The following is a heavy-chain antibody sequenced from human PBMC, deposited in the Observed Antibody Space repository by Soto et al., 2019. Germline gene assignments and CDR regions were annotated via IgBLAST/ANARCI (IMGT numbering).Heavy chain of an antibody. Sequence: QIQLQESGPGLVKPSGTVSLTCTVSGGSISSTNWWSWVRQPPGMGLEWIGDIHHGGRINCNSSLDSRISMPAYKSKSQFSLKLHSVTAADTAVYFCARLRTSVLAQSVTPNFDSWGQGTLVTVSS. CDR3: ARLRTSVLAQSVTPNFDS. D-gene: IGHD5-18*01. J-gene: IGHJ4*02. CDR1: GGSISSTNW. V-gene: IGHV4-4*02. CDR2: IHHGGRI.